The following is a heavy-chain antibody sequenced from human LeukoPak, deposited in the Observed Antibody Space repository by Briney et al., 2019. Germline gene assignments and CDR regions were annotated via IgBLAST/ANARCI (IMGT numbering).Heavy chain of an antibody. CDR3: AREYYHDSSNDAFDI. D-gene: IGHD3-22*01. J-gene: IGHJ3*02. CDR1: GGSISSSSYY. Sequence: SETLSLTCTVSGGSISSSSYYWGWIRQPAGKGLEYIGRIYTSGSTNYNPSLKSRVTISVDTSKNQFSLKLSSVTAADTAVYYCAREYYHDSSNDAFDIWGQGTMVTVSS. V-gene: IGHV4-61*02. CDR2: IYTSGST.